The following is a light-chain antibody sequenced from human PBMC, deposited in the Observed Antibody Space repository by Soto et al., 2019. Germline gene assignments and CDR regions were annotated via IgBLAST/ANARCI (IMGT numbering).Light chain of an antibody. V-gene: IGKV3-15*01. CDR1: QSVSSN. CDR3: QQYNNWLGT. Sequence: EIVMTQSPATLSVSPGDRATLSCRASQSVSSNLAWYQQKPGQAPRLLIYGASTRATGIPARFSGSGSGTEFTLTISSLQSEDFADYYCQQYNNWLGTFGQGTKVEIK. J-gene: IGKJ1*01. CDR2: GAS.